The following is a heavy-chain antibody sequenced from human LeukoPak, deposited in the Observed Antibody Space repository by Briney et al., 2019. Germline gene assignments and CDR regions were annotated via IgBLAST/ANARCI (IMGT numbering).Heavy chain of an antibody. J-gene: IGHJ3*02. Sequence: GGSLRLSCTGSGFTFSDYYMSWVRQAPGKGLEWVSYISKTDSSTNYADSVRGRFTISRDDAKSSLYLQMNSLRAEDTAVYYCAREKLGITIFGVAQYGDAFDIWGQGTMVTVSS. V-gene: IGHV3-11*04. D-gene: IGHD3-3*01. CDR2: ISKTDSST. CDR1: GFTFSDYY. CDR3: AREKLGITIFGVAQYGDAFDI.